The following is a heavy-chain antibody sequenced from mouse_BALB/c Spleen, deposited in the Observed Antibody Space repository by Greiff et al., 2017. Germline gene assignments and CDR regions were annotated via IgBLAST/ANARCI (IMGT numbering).Heavy chain of an antibody. CDR1: GYSITSDYA. D-gene: IGHD2-1*01. CDR2: ISYSGST. Sequence: VQLQQSGPGLVKPSQSLSLTCTVTGYSITSDYAWNWIRQFPGNKLEWMGYISYSGSTSYNPSLKSRISITRDTSKNQFFLQLNSVTTEDTATYYCARGDGNALYYFDYWGQGTTLTVSS. CDR3: ARGDGNALYYFDY. V-gene: IGHV3-2*02. J-gene: IGHJ2*01.